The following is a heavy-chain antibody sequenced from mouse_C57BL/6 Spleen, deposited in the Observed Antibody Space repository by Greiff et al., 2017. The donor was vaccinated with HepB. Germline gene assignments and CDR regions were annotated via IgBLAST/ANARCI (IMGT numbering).Heavy chain of an antibody. Sequence: VQLQQSGPELVKPGASVKISCKASGYAFSSSWMNWVKQRPGKGLEWIGRIYPGDGDTNYNGKFKGKATLTADKSSSTAYMQLSSLTSEDSAVYFGARKGDAMDYWGQGTSVTVSS. J-gene: IGHJ4*01. CDR1: GYAFSSSW. V-gene: IGHV1-82*01. CDR3: ARKGDAMDY. CDR2: IYPGDGDT.